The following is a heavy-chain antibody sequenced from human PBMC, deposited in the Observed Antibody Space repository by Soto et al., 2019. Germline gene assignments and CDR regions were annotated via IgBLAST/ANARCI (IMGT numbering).Heavy chain of an antibody. CDR3: ARDLAGVDDS. J-gene: IGHJ4*02. CDR1: GFTFSTYW. Sequence: EVPLVESGGGLVQPGGSLRLSCAASGFTFSTYWMHWVSQVPGKGLVWVSRVNPDGTTTNYAASVKGRFTISRDNAKNTLHLQMNSLRVDDTAVYFCARDLAGVDDSWGQGTLVTVSS. CDR2: VNPDGTTT. V-gene: IGHV3-74*01. D-gene: IGHD7-27*01.